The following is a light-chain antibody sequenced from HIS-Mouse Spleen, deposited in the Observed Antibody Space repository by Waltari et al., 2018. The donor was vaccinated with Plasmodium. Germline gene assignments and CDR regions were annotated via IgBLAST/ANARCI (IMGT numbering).Light chain of an antibody. CDR3: QQYYSYPFT. V-gene: IGKV1-8*01. Sequence: AIRMTQSPSPFSASTGDSVTITWRASQGISSYLAWYHQKPGKAPKLLIYDASTVQSGFPARFRGSGSGTDVTLSISCLQSEDFATFCGQQYYSYPFTLGPGPKVAI. CDR2: DAS. J-gene: IGKJ3*01. CDR1: QGISSY.